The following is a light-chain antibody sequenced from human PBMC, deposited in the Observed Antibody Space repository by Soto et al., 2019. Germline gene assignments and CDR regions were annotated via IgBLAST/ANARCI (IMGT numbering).Light chain of an antibody. Sequence: QSALTQPASASGSPGQSVTISCTGTSSDVGGYNLVSWYQQHPGKAPKLMIYEVSKRPSGVSNRFSGSKSGNTASLTISGLQAEDEADYYCCSYAGSTTYVFGTGTKLTVL. CDR3: CSYAGSTTYV. J-gene: IGLJ1*01. CDR2: EVS. CDR1: SSDVGGYNL. V-gene: IGLV2-23*02.